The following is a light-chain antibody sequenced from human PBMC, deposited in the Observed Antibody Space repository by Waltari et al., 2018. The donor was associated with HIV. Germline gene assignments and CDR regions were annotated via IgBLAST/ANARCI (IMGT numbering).Light chain of an antibody. CDR1: HSVSSN. CDR2: GAS. CDR3: QQYYNWPRT. Sequence: EIVLTQSPGNMSVSPGERATPSCRTSHSVSSNLAWYYQKSGQAPRLLIHGASTRAPGIAARFTASGSGKEFTLTITTLQSTDSGIYYCQQYYNWPRTFGQGTKVEAK. V-gene: IGKV3-15*01. J-gene: IGKJ1*01.